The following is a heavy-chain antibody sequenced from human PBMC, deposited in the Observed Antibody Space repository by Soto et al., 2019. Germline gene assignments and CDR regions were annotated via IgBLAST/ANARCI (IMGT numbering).Heavy chain of an antibody. CDR2: INQDGSQK. CDR3: TSVGTTHYYDSGGL. CDR1: GFTFSSYW. Sequence: PGGSLRLSCAASGFTFSSYWMSWVRQAPGKGLEWVAHINQDGSQKYYVDSVKGRFTTSRDNAKKSLYLQMNSLRAEDTAVYYCTSVGTTHYYDSGGLWGQGTLVTVSS. D-gene: IGHD3-22*01. J-gene: IGHJ4*02. V-gene: IGHV3-7*01.